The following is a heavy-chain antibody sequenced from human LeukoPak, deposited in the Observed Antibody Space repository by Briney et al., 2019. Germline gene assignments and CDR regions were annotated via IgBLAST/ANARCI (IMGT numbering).Heavy chain of an antibody. CDR3: ARGYGSSRGWY. D-gene: IGHD6-6*01. J-gene: IGHJ4*02. CDR2: INSDGSST. Sequence: GGSLGLSCAASGFTFSSYWMHWVRQAPGKGLVWVSRINSDGSSTSYADSVKGRFTISRDNAKNTLYLQMNSLRAEDTAVYYCARGYGSSRGWYWGQGTLVTVSS. V-gene: IGHV3-74*01. CDR1: GFTFSSYW.